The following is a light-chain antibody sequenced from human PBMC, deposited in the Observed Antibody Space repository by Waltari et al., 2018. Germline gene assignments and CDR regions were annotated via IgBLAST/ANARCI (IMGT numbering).Light chain of an antibody. Sequence: NQLTQSPSSLSASVGDRVTITCRASQAISGYLAWYQHKPGKAPKLLIYAASTLQSGVPSRFSGSGSGTDFTLTISSLQPEDFATYYCQQLKSYPITFGQGTRLEIK. J-gene: IGKJ5*01. V-gene: IGKV1-9*01. CDR2: AAS. CDR1: QAISGY. CDR3: QQLKSYPIT.